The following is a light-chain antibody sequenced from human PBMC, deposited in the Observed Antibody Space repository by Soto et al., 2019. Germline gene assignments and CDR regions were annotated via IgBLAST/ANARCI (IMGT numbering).Light chain of an antibody. J-gene: IGKJ1*01. Sequence: AIQMTQSPSSLSASVGDRVTITCRASQDIRNELGWYQQRPGKAPKALIYGASNLQSGVPSRFSGSGCGTEFALNISSLQPEDFAAYSCLRDRNYPRTFGQGTKVESK. CDR3: LRDRNYPRT. CDR2: GAS. CDR1: QDIRNE. V-gene: IGKV1-6*01.